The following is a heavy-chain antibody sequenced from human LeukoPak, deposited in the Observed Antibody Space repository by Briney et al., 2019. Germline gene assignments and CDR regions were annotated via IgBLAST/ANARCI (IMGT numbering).Heavy chain of an antibody. CDR1: GGSISSGSYY. CDR3: ARTDTRYYYYMDV. Sequence: PSETLSLTCTVSGGSISSGSYYWSWIRQPAGKGLEWIGRIYTSGSTDYNPSLKSRVTISVDTSKNQFSLKLSSVTAADTAVYYCARTDTRYYYYMDVWGKGTTVTISS. V-gene: IGHV4-61*02. J-gene: IGHJ6*03. D-gene: IGHD5-18*01. CDR2: IYTSGST.